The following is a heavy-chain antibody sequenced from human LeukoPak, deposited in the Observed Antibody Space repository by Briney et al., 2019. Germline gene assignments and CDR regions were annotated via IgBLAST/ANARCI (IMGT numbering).Heavy chain of an antibody. CDR3: ATSKGATSFGRDY. D-gene: IGHD1-26*01. J-gene: IGHJ4*02. CDR2: IRYDGSNK. CDR1: GFTFSSYG. Sequence: AGGSLRLSCAASGFTFSSYGMHWVRQAPGKGLEWVAFIRYDGSNKYYADSVKGRFTISRDNSKNTLYLQMNSLRAEDTAVYYCATSKGATSFGRDYWGQGTLVTVSS. V-gene: IGHV3-30*02.